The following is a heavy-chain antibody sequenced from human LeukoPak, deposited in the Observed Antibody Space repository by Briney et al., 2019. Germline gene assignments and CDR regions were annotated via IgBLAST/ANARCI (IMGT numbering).Heavy chain of an antibody. V-gene: IGHV3-30*18. J-gene: IGHJ4*02. D-gene: IGHD3-22*01. Sequence: PGGSLRLSCAASGFTFSSYGMHWVRQAPGKGLEWVAVISYDGSNKYYADSVKGRFTISRDNSKNTLYLQMNSLRAEDTAVYYCAKDPSYYDSSGYYYGFFDYWGQGTLVTVSS. CDR2: ISYDGSNK. CDR1: GFTFSSYG. CDR3: AKDPSYYDSSGYYYGFFDY.